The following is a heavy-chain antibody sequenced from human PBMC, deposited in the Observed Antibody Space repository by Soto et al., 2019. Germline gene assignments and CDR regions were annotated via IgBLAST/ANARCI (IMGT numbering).Heavy chain of an antibody. V-gene: IGHV3-74*01. CDR2: IKTDVSST. J-gene: IGHJ4*02. CDR1: GFTFSTYW. D-gene: IGHD3-16*01. Sequence: EVQLVESGGGLVQPGGSLRLSCAASGFTFSTYWMHWVRQAPGEGLVWVSRIKTDVSSTGYADSVKGRFTISRDNAKNTMYLQMNSLRAEDTAVYYCARVGVGHYEFDYWGQGTLVTVSS. CDR3: ARVGVGHYEFDY.